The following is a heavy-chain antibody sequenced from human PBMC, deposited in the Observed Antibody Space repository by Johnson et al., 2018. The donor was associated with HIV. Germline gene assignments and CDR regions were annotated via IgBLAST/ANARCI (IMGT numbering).Heavy chain of an antibody. D-gene: IGHD6-6*01. CDR3: ARDSSNSFRCEMYAFDI. V-gene: IGHV3-20*04. Sequence: VQLVESGGGVVRPGGSLRLTCEASGFMFDDYGMSWVRQAPGKGLEWVSGIYWNGGTTGYADSVKGRFTIPRDNAKNTLYLQMNSLRPEDTAVYYCARDSSNSFRCEMYAFDIWGQGTMVTVSS. J-gene: IGHJ3*02. CDR2: IYWNGGTT. CDR1: GFMFDDYG.